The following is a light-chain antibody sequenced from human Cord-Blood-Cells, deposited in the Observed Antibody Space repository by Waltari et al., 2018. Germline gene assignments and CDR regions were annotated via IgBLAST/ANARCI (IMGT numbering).Light chain of an antibody. CDR1: SSEAGGYHY. V-gene: IGLV2-14*01. CDR3: SSYTSSSTRV. CDR2: EVS. Sequence: QSALTQPASVSGYPGQSITISCTGTSSEAGGYHYVSWYQQHPGKAPKLMIYEVSNRPSGVSNRFSGSKSGNTASLTITGLQAEDEADYYCSSYTSSSTRVFGGGTKLTVL. J-gene: IGLJ3*02.